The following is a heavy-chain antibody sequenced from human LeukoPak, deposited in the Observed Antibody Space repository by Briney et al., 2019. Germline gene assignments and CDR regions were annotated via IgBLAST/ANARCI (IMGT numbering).Heavy chain of an antibody. J-gene: IGHJ4*02. CDR3: AKGNGAFEGELLHDFDY. V-gene: IGHV3-30*18. D-gene: IGHD1-26*01. CDR1: GFTFSSFG. CDR2: TSYDGSNK. Sequence: PGGSLRLSCAASGFTFSSFGMHWVRQAPGKGLEWVSVTSYDGSNKYYADSVKGRFTISRDNSKNTLYLQMNSLRVEDTAVYYCAKGNGAFEGELLHDFDYWGQGTLVTVSS.